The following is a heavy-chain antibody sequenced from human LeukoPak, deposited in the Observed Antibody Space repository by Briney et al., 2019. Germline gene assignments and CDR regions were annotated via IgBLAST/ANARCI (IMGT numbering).Heavy chain of an antibody. CDR1: GFNFTNYW. D-gene: IGHD2-15*01. CDR3: VRGGGYFDN. Sequence: PGGSLRLSCAASGFNFTNYWMSWVRQAPGKGLEWVANIKEDGSEEYFVDFVKGRFTISRDNAKNSVFLQMNSLRAEDTAIYYGVRGGGYFDNWGQGTLVAVSS. CDR2: IKEDGSEE. V-gene: IGHV3-7*01. J-gene: IGHJ4*02.